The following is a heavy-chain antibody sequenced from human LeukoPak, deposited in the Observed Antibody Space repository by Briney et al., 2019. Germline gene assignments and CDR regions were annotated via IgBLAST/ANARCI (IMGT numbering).Heavy chain of an antibody. CDR2: IKKDGREK. Sequence: GRSLRLSCVASGFTFRRDGMSWVRQAKGKGLEWVAKIKKDGREKLYVDSVKGRFTISRDNAKNSLYLQMNSLRAEDTAVYYCARGAQYYDFWSGYNDFDYWGQGTLVAVSS. CDR3: ARGAQYYDFWSGYNDFDY. D-gene: IGHD3-3*01. CDR1: GFTFRRDG. J-gene: IGHJ4*02. V-gene: IGHV3-7*01.